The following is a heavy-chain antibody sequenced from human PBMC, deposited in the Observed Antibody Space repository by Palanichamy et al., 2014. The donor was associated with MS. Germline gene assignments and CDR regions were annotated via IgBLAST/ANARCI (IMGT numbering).Heavy chain of an antibody. CDR3: VHAKWELVSFYYCLDV. V-gene: IGHV1-24*01. D-gene: IGHD1-26*01. J-gene: IGHJ6*03. Sequence: QVQLVQSGAEVKKPGASVKVSCNISGDTLTEISMHWVRQAPGKGLEWMGGFDPEEGEIIYAEKFQGRVTMTEDTSTDTAYMELSSLRSEDTAIYFCVHAKWELVSFYYCLDVWGTGTTVTVSS. CDR2: FDPEEGEI. CDR1: GDTLTEIS.